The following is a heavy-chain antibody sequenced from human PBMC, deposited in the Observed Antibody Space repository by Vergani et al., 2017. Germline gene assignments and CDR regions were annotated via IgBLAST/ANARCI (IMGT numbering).Heavy chain of an antibody. D-gene: IGHD3-10*01. V-gene: IGHV1-2*02. CDR1: GYTFSGYQ. Sequence: QVQLVQSGAEVKKPGASVKVSCKASGYTFSGYQMHWVRQAPGQGLEWMGWINPNSGGTNHAQKFQGRVTLTRDTSISTAYMELRRLRSDDTAVYYCAGDTWFGDLNAFDYWGQGTLVTVSS. CDR2: INPNSGGT. J-gene: IGHJ4*02. CDR3: AGDTWFGDLNAFDY.